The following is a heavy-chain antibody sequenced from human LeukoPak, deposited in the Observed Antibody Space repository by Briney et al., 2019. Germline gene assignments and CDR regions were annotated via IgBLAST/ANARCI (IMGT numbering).Heavy chain of an antibody. J-gene: IGHJ6*03. CDR3: ARHTNKRGYYYDSTHKHKDYYYYYYMDV. CDR1: GFTFSSYA. D-gene: IGHD3-22*01. V-gene: IGHV3-23*01. Sequence: PGGSLRLSCAASGFTFSSYAMSWVRQAPGKGLEWVSAISGSGGSTYYADSVKGRFTISRDNSKNSLYLQMNSLRAEDTALYYCARHTNKRGYYYDSTHKHKDYYYYYYMDVWGKGTTVTVSS. CDR2: ISGSGGST.